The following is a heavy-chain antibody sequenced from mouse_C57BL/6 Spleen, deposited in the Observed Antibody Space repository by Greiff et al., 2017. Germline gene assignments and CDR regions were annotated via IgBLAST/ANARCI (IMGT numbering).Heavy chain of an antibody. D-gene: IGHD3-2*02. CDR3: ARSPSSGPAPDN. Sequence: QVQLMQPGAELVRPGTSVKLSCKASGYTFTSYWMHWVKQRPGQGLEWIGVIDPSDSYTNYNQKFKGKATLTVDTSSSTAYMQLSSLTSEDSAVYYCARSPSSGPAPDNWGQGTTLTVSS. V-gene: IGHV1-59*01. CDR1: GYTFTSYW. CDR2: IDPSDSYT. J-gene: IGHJ2*01.